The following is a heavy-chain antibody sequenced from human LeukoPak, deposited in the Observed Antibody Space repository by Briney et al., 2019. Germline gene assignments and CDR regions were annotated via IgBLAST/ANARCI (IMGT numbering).Heavy chain of an antibody. CDR1: GYSFTSYW. V-gene: IGHV5-51*01. Sequence: GDSLKISCKASGYSFTSYWIGWVRQMPGKDLEGMGIIYPGDSDTRYSPSFQGQVTISADKSISSAYLQWSSLKASDTAMYYCARHGPDFWSGYVDYWGQGTLVTVSS. CDR2: IYPGDSDT. J-gene: IGHJ4*02. D-gene: IGHD3-3*01. CDR3: ARHGPDFWSGYVDY.